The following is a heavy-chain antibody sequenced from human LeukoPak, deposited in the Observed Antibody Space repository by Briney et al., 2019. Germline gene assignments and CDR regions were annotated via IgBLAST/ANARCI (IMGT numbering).Heavy chain of an antibody. CDR1: GGSISSYY. Sequence: SETLSLTCTVSGGSISSYYWIWLRQPPGKGLEGFGYIYYSGSTNYNPSLKSRVTISVDTSKNQFSLKLSSVTAADTAVYYCARDRYYYYGMDVWGQGTTVTVSS. CDR3: ARDRYYYYGMDV. J-gene: IGHJ6*02. V-gene: IGHV4-59*13. CDR2: IYYSGST.